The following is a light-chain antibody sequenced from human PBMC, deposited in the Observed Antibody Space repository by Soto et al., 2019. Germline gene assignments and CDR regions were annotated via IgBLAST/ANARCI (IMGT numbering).Light chain of an antibody. CDR3: QHCDSLPLT. Sequence: DIQMTQSPSSVSASVGDRVTITCRASQGIGSSLAWYQQKPGKAPKLLIYVASSLQSGVPSRFSGSGSGTYFTLTISSLQPEDFATYFCQHCDSLPLTFGGGTKVEIK. J-gene: IGKJ4*01. CDR1: QGIGSS. CDR2: VAS. V-gene: IGKV1D-12*01.